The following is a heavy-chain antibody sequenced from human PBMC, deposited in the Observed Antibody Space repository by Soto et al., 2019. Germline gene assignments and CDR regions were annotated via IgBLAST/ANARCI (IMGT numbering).Heavy chain of an antibody. Sequence: SETLSLTCTVSGGSIRSGDYYWSWIRQPPGKGLEWIGYIYYSGSTYYNPSLKSRVTISVDTSKNQFSLKLSSVTAADTAVYYCARVGPWVPYYYDSSPYTFENWFDPWGQGTLVTVSS. J-gene: IGHJ5*02. CDR3: ARVGPWVPYYYDSSPYTFENWFDP. CDR2: IYYSGST. D-gene: IGHD3-22*01. V-gene: IGHV4-30-4*01. CDR1: GGSIRSGDYY.